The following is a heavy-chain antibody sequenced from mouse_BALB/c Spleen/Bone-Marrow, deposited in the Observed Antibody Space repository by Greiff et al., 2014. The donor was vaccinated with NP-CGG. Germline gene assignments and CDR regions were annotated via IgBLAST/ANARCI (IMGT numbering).Heavy chain of an antibody. CDR3: AGNGYYGWIAY. V-gene: IGHV4-1*02. D-gene: IGHD2-3*01. Sequence: EVQVVESGGGLVQPGGSLKLSCAASRFDFSRYWMTWVRQAPGKGLEWIGEINPESSTINYTPSLEDKFIISRDNAKNTLYLQMSKVGSEDTALYYCAGNGYYGWIAYWGQGTLVTVSA. CDR1: RFDFSRYW. CDR2: INPESSTI. J-gene: IGHJ3*01.